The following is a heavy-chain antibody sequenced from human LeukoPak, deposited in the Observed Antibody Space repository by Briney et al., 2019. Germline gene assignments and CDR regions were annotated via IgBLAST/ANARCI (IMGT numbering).Heavy chain of an antibody. V-gene: IGHV1-18*01. CDR2: ISAYNGNT. J-gene: IGHJ1*01. Sequence: ASVKVSCKASGYTFTSYGISWLRQAPGQGLEWMGWISAYNGNTNYAQKLQGRVTMTTDTSTSTAYMELRSLRSDNTAVYYCARSADCSSTSCYKLGYFQHWGQGTLVTVSS. D-gene: IGHD2-2*02. CDR3: ARSADCSSTSCYKLGYFQH. CDR1: GYTFTSYG.